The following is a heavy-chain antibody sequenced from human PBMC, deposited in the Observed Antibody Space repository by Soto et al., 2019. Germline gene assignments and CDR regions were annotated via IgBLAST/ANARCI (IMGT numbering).Heavy chain of an antibody. J-gene: IGHJ4*02. Sequence: QITLKESGPTLVKPTQTLTLTCTFSGFSLNTRGVGVGWIRQPPGKALEWLALIYWNDDKRYSPSLKSRLTITKDSSKNQVVLTLSNMDPVDTATYYCAHNILIRGKGYGDFDYWGQGTLVSVSS. CDR3: AHNILIRGKGYGDFDY. CDR2: IYWNDDK. D-gene: IGHD3-10*01. CDR1: GFSLNTRGVG. V-gene: IGHV2-5*01.